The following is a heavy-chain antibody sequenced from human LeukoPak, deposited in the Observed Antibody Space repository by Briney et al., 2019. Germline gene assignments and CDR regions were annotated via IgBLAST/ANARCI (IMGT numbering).Heavy chain of an antibody. Sequence: ASVKVSCKASGYTFTSYGISWVRQAPGQGLEWMGWISAYNGNTNYAQKFQGRVTMTRDTSISTAYMELSRLRSDDTAVYYCARDARDSSGYYYGSAAYMDVWGKGTTVTISS. CDR3: ARDARDSSGYYYGSAAYMDV. J-gene: IGHJ6*03. V-gene: IGHV1-18*01. CDR1: GYTFTSYG. CDR2: ISAYNGNT. D-gene: IGHD3-22*01.